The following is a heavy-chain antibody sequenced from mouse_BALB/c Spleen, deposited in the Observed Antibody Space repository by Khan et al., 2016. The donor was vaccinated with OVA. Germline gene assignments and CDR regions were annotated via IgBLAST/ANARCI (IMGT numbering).Heavy chain of an antibody. CDR2: IWSGGST. CDR3: TSVYYRYDRYFDV. V-gene: IGHV2-4-1*01. J-gene: IGHJ1*01. CDR1: DFSLSTYG. Sequence: LVEAGPGLVQPPQSLSITGTVTDFSLSTYGIHWGRQSPGKGLEWLGVIWSGGSTDYNAALISRLSISKENTKSQVFFKRNSLQTDDTAIYYCTSVYYRYDRYFDVWGAGTTVTVAS. D-gene: IGHD2-14*01.